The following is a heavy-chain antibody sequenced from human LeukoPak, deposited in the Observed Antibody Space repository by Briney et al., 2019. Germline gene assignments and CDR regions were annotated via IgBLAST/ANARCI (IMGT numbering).Heavy chain of an antibody. CDR1: GFTFSSYW. Sequence: GGSLRLSCAASGFTFSSYWMHWVRQAPGKGLVWVSRINSDGSSTSYADSVKGRFTISRDNAKNTLYLQMNSLRAGDTAVYYCARASHSSGYYHFDYWGQGTLVTVSS. CDR2: INSDGSST. D-gene: IGHD3-22*01. CDR3: ARASHSSGYYHFDY. J-gene: IGHJ4*02. V-gene: IGHV3-74*01.